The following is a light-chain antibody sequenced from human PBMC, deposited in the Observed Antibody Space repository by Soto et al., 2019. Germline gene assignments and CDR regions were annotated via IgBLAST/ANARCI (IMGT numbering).Light chain of an antibody. CDR2: AAS. CDR3: QQSYSTPYT. Sequence: DIQMTTTPSSLSASVGDRVTITCRASQSISSYLNWYQQKPGKAPKLLIYAASSLQSGVPSRFSGSGSGTDFTLTISSLQPEDFATYYCQQSYSTPYTFGLG. V-gene: IGKV1-39*01. J-gene: IGKJ2*01. CDR1: QSISSY.